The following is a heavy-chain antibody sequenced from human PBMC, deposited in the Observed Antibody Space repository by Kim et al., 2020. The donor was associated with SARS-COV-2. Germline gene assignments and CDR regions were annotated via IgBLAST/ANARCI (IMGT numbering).Heavy chain of an antibody. CDR3: ARESVNGALFLLCYGLDG. Sequence: GGSLRLSCAASGFTFSSYEMNWVRQAPGKGLEWVSYISSSGSTIYYADSVKGRFTISRDNAKNSLYLQMNSLRAEDTAVYYCARESVNGALFLLCYGLDGWGQGTTVTVSS. J-gene: IGHJ6*02. D-gene: IGHD2-21*01. V-gene: IGHV3-48*03. CDR1: GFTFSSYE. CDR2: ISSSGSTI.